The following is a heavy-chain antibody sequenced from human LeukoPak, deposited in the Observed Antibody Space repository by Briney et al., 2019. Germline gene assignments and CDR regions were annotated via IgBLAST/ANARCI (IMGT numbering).Heavy chain of an antibody. CDR1: GYTFTGYY. J-gene: IGHJ4*02. V-gene: IGHV1-2*06. CDR2: INPNSGGT. D-gene: IGHD6-19*01. Sequence: GASVKVSCKASGYTFTGYYMHWVRQAPGQGLEWMGRINPNSGGTNYAQKFQGRVTMTRDPSISTAYMELSRLRSDDTAVYYCARGYSSGWHRPEDDYWGQGTLVTVSS. CDR3: ARGYSSGWHRPEDDY.